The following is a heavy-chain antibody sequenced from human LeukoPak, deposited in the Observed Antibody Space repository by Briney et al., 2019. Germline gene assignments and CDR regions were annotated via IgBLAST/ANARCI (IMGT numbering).Heavy chain of an antibody. D-gene: IGHD3-22*01. V-gene: IGHV4-59*01. CDR2: IYYSGST. Sequence: SETLSLTCTVSGGSISSYYWSWIRQPPGKGLEWIGYIYYSGSTNYNPSLKSRVTISVDTSKNQFSLKLSSVTAADTAVYYCARSYGFPYDSSGYFEYHFDYWGQGTLVTVSS. J-gene: IGHJ4*02. CDR1: GGSISSYY. CDR3: ARSYGFPYDSSGYFEYHFDY.